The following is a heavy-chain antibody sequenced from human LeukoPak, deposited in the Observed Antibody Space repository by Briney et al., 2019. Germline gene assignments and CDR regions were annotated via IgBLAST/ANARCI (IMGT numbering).Heavy chain of an antibody. CDR1: GGSISSSSYY. CDR2: IYYSGST. V-gene: IGHV4-39*01. J-gene: IGHJ5*02. D-gene: IGHD3-9*01. Sequence: SETLSLTCTVSGGSISSSSYYWGWIRQPPGKGLEWIGSIYYSGSTYYNPSLKSRVTISVDTSKNQFSLKLSSVTAADTAVYYCAKTEYYDIYYNWFDPWGQGTLVTVSS. CDR3: AKTEYYDIYYNWFDP.